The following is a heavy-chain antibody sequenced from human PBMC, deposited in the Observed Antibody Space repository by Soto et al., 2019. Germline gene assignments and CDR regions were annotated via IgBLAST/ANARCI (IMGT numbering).Heavy chain of an antibody. V-gene: IGHV3-74*01. CDR1: GFTVTSNW. J-gene: IGHJ4*02. CDR2: TRPAGSST. Sequence: DVQLVESGGGIVQPGGSLKLSCAASGFTVTSNWMHWVRQAPGKGLVWVSRTRPAGSSTYYADLVRGRFTISKDTAKNTLYLKINSLGAEDTAVDYCERGNTGYGNIDYWGQGTMVTVSS. CDR3: ERGNTGYGNIDY. D-gene: IGHD5-12*01.